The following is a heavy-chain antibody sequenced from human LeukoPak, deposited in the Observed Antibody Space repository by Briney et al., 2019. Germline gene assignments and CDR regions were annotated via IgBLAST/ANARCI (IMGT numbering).Heavy chain of an antibody. CDR3: AREDSGSYYQGYFDL. Sequence: PGRSLRLSCAASGFTFSSYWMSWVRQAPGKGLEWVANIKQDGSEKYYVDSVKGRFTISRDNAKNSLYLQMNSLRAEDTAVYYCAREDSGSYYQGYFDLWGRGTLVTVSS. D-gene: IGHD1-26*01. J-gene: IGHJ2*01. V-gene: IGHV3-7*01. CDR2: IKQDGSEK. CDR1: GFTFSSYW.